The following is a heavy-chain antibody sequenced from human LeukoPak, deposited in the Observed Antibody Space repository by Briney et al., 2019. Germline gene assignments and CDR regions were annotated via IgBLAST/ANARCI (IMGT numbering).Heavy chain of an antibody. CDR2: TFYRSKWNY. Sequence: SQTLSLTCAISGDSVSSNSAAWNWIRRSPSRGLEWLGRTFYRSKWNYEYGVSVRSRITINPDTSMNQFSLQLNSVTPEDSAVYYCVRGGGNFDCWGQGTLVTVSS. V-gene: IGHV6-1*01. J-gene: IGHJ4*02. CDR1: GDSVSSNSAA. CDR3: VRGGGNFDC.